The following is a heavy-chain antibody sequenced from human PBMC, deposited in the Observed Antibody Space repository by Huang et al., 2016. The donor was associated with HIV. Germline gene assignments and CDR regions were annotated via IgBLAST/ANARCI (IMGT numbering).Heavy chain of an antibody. CDR2: FDPEHGET. CDR3: AAGYDTYYDI. D-gene: IGHD2-21*01. Sequence: VQLVQSGAEVKKPGASVKVSCKVSGYTLTELSIHWVRQAPGKGLEWMGGFDPEHGETIYAQNFQGRVTMTEDTSTDTAYMELHSLRPEDTAVYYCAAGYDTYYDIWGQGTMVIASS. CDR1: GYTLTELS. J-gene: IGHJ3*02. V-gene: IGHV1-24*01.